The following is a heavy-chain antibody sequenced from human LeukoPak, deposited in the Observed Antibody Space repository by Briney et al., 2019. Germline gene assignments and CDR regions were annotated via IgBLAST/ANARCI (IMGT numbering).Heavy chain of an antibody. V-gene: IGHV3-33*01. J-gene: IGHJ4*02. CDR2: IQYDGSKT. CDR3: ARDSCSSPSCFDY. CDR1: GFTFSNYG. D-gene: IGHD2-2*01. Sequence: GGSLRFSCAASGFTFSNYGMHWVRQPPGQGPEWLTAIQYDGSKTYYAESVRGRITISRDDSKNTLYLQMNSLRAEDTAVYYCARDSCSSPSCFDYWGQGTLVTVSS.